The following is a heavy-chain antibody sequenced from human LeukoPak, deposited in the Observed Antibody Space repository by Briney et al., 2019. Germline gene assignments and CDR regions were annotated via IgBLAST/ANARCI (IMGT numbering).Heavy chain of an antibody. V-gene: IGHV3-21*01. CDR1: GFTFSSYA. D-gene: IGHD2-8*01. Sequence: GGSLRLSCAASGFTFSSYAMSWVRQAPGKGLEWVSSISSSSSYIYYADSVKGRFTISRDNAKNSLYLQMNSLRAEDTAVYYCATDGYCTNGVCYDGHNWFDPWGQGTLVTVSS. CDR2: ISSSSSYI. CDR3: ATDGYCTNGVCYDGHNWFDP. J-gene: IGHJ5*02.